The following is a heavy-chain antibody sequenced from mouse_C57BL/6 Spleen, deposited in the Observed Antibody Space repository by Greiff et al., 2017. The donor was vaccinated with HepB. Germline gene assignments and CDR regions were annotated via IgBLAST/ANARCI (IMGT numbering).Heavy chain of an antibody. D-gene: IGHD4-1*02. CDR1: GFTFSDYG. J-gene: IGHJ2*01. V-gene: IGHV5-17*01. CDR3: ARTNLYYFDY. CDR2: ISSGSSTI. Sequence: DVMLVESGGGLVKPGGSLKLSCAASGFTFSDYGMHWVRQAPEKGLEWVAYISSGSSTIYYADTVKGRFTISRDNAKNTLFLQMTSLRSEDTAMYYCARTNLYYFDYWGQGTTLTVSS.